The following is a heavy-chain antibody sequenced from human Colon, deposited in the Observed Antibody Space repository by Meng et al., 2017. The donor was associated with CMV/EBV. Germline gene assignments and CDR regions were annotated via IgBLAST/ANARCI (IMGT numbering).Heavy chain of an antibody. V-gene: IGHV3-53*01. Sequence: GESLKISCEASDLTVSNNYMTWVRQTPGKGLECVSVIYADGTTYYADSVKGRFTISRDSFKNTLDLHLTGLRAEDTALYYCARSLVVPSARYYYGMDVWGQGTTVTVSS. D-gene: IGHD2-2*01. CDR1: DLTVSNNY. J-gene: IGHJ6*02. CDR3: ARSLVVPSARYYYGMDV. CDR2: IYADGTT.